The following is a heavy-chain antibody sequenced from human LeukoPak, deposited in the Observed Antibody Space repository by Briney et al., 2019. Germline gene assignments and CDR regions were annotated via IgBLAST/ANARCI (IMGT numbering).Heavy chain of an antibody. V-gene: IGHV4-34*01. Sequence: PSETLSLTCAVYGGSFSGYYWSWIRQPPGKGLEWIGEINHSGSTNYNPSLKSRVTMSVDTSKNQFSLNLSSVTAADTAVYYCARDETYYYGSGSFAFDIWGQGTMVTVSS. CDR2: INHSGST. CDR1: GGSFSGYY. CDR3: ARDETYYYGSGSFAFDI. J-gene: IGHJ3*02. D-gene: IGHD3-10*01.